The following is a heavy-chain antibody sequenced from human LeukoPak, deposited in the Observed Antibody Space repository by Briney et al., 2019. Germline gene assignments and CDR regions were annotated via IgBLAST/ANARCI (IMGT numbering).Heavy chain of an antibody. CDR1: GFTFSSSL. CDR2: IGPDGGER. D-gene: IGHD6-19*01. J-gene: IGHJ4*02. V-gene: IGHV3-7*01. Sequence: GGSLRLSCVASGFTFSSSLMGWVRQAPGRGLEWVANIGPDGGERFYVDSVKGRFTISRDNSKNTLNLQLNSLRAEDTAVYYCTRDGSGWSNYWGQGTLVTVSS. CDR3: TRDGSGWSNY.